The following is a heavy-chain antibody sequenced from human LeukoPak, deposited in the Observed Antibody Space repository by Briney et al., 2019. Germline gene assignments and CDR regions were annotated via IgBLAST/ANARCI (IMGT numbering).Heavy chain of an antibody. Sequence: PSETLSLTCTVSGGSIGSYYWSWVRQPAGKGLERIGRIYASGSTNYSPSLKSRVTMSVDTSKNQFSLILTSVTAADTAVYYCARGDSWDFDYWGQGTLVTVSS. D-gene: IGHD6-13*01. V-gene: IGHV4-4*07. CDR3: ARGDSWDFDY. CDR2: IYASGST. CDR1: GGSIGSYY. J-gene: IGHJ4*02.